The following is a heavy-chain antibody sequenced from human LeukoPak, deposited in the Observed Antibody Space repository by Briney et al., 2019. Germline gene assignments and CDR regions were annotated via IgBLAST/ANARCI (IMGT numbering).Heavy chain of an antibody. Sequence: SETLSLTCAVSGGSISSGGYSWSWLRQPPGKGLEWIGEINHSGSTNYNPSLKSRVTISVDTSKNQFSLKLSSVTAADTAVYYCAAPANFYGSGSYYAPNWFDPWGQGTLVTVSS. J-gene: IGHJ5*02. CDR2: INHSGST. V-gene: IGHV4-34*01. CDR3: AAPANFYGSGSYYAPNWFDP. D-gene: IGHD3-10*01. CDR1: GGSISSGGYS.